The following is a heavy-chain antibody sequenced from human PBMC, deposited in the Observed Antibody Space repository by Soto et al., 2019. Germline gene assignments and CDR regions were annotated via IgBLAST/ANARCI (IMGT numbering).Heavy chain of an antibody. D-gene: IGHD3-3*01. J-gene: IGHJ4*02. Sequence: GGSLRLSCVASGFTFSDYYMSWIRQAPGKGLEWVSYISSSSSYTNYADSVKGRFTISRDNAKNSLYLQMNSLRAEDTAVYYCARALYYDFWSGYPNYFDYWGQGTLVTVSS. CDR3: ARALYYDFWSGYPNYFDY. CDR1: GFTFSDYY. V-gene: IGHV3-11*06. CDR2: ISSSSSYT.